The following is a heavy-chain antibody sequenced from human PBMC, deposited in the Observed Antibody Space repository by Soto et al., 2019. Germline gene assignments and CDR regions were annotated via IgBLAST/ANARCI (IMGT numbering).Heavy chain of an antibody. CDR3: ETGRHLYPRLLDT. J-gene: IGHJ5*02. V-gene: IGHV4-59*01. CDR2: VYYSGSA. CDR1: GGSISSFY. Sequence: SETLSLTCTVSGGSISSFYWSWIRQPPGKGLEWIGYVYYSGSANYNPSLMSRVSISLDPPKTQFSLQLTSVTAADTAVYYCETGRHLYPRLLDTWGQGTPVTVSS. D-gene: IGHD2-2*02.